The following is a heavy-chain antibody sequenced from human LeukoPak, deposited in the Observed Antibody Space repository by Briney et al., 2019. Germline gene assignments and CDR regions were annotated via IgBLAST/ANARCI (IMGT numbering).Heavy chain of an antibody. CDR1: GFTFSSYS. CDR2: LSSSGGSA. J-gene: IGHJ3*02. V-gene: IGHV3-23*01. D-gene: IGHD3-22*01. CDR3: ARDYYDSRGEAFDI. Sequence: GGSLRLSCAASGFTFSSYSMNWVRQAPGKGLEWVSALSSSGGSADYAESVKGRFTISRDDSKNTLFLQMNSLRTEDTAVYYCARDYYDSRGEAFDIWGQGTMVTVSS.